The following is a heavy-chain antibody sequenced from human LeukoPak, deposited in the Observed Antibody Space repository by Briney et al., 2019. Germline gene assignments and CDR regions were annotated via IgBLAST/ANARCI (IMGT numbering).Heavy chain of an antibody. CDR2: GSDVGGT. CDR1: GGSISSRSYF. V-gene: IGHV4-39*07. D-gene: IGHD2-8*01. Sequence: PSETLSLTCTVSGGSISSRSYFWGWIRQPPGKGLEWIGEGSDVGGTKYNPSLKSRVTISADTSKNQFSLKLSSVTAADTAVYYCAQNGQSGFSFDPWGQGTLVTVSS. J-gene: IGHJ5*02. CDR3: AQNGQSGFSFDP.